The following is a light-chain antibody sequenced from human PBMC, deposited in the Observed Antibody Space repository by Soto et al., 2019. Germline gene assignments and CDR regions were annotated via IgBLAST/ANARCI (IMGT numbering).Light chain of an antibody. CDR1: SSDIGLYDY. V-gene: IGLV2-14*01. CDR2: EVT. J-gene: IGLJ1*01. CDR3: SSYTTSSIYV. Sequence: QSALTQPASVSGSLGQSITISCTGTSSDIGLYDYVSWYQQYPGKAPKLMIYEVTNRPSGVSDRFSGSKSGNTASLTISGLQTEDEADYYCSSYTTSSIYVFGTGTKLTVL.